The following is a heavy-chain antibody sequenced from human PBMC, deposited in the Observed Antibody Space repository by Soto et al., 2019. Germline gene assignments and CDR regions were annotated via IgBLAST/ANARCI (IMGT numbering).Heavy chain of an antibody. Sequence: QVQLVESGGGVVQPGRSLRLSCAASGFTFSSYAMHWVRQAPGKGLEWVAVISYDGSNKYYADSVKGRFTISRDNSKNTLYLQRNSLRAEDTAVYYCARVAVAGSRAEYFQHWGQGTLVTVSS. V-gene: IGHV3-30-3*01. J-gene: IGHJ1*01. CDR3: ARVAVAGSRAEYFQH. D-gene: IGHD6-19*01. CDR2: ISYDGSNK. CDR1: GFTFSSYA.